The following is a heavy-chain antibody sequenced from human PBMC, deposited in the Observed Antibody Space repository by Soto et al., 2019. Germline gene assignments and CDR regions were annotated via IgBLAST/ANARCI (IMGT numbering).Heavy chain of an antibody. V-gene: IGHV4-39*07. CDR3: AITWKDCGGDCYSPRVDY. D-gene: IGHD2-21*02. CDR1: GSPIGGISDY. J-gene: IGHJ4*02. CDR2: IYYSGST. Sequence: TSETLSLTCTVSGSPIGGISDYWGRLRQPPGQGLEWIGYIYYSGSTNYNPSLKSRVTISVDTSKNQFSLKLSSVTAADTAVYYCAITWKDCGGDCYSPRVDYWGQGTLVTVSS.